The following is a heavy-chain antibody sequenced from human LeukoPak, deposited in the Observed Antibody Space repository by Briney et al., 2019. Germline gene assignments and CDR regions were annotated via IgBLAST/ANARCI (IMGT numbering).Heavy chain of an antibody. V-gene: IGHV4-34*01. CDR1: GGSFNDYY. CDR2: ISYSGTN. D-gene: IGHD3-10*01. CDR3: ASLGTLRS. Sequence: SETLSLTCAVYGGSFNDYYWSWIRQPPGKGLEWIGSISYSGTNYNNPSLKSRVSVSIDTSKNQFSVKLTSVTAADTAMYYCASLGTLRSWGQGTLVTVSS. J-gene: IGHJ5*02.